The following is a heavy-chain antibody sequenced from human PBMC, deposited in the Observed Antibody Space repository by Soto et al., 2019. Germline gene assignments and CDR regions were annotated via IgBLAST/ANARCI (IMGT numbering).Heavy chain of an antibody. Sequence: ASVKVYCKASGYTFTTSCISWVRQAPVQGLEWMGWIGAYNGHTKYAQKLQGRVTMTTDTSTSTAYMELRSLKSDDTAVYYCAREDYYDSSGYLPVRYYFGMDVWGQGTTVTVSS. V-gene: IGHV1-18*01. CDR3: AREDYYDSSGYLPVRYYFGMDV. CDR2: IGAYNGHT. CDR1: GYTFTTSC. D-gene: IGHD3-22*01. J-gene: IGHJ6*02.